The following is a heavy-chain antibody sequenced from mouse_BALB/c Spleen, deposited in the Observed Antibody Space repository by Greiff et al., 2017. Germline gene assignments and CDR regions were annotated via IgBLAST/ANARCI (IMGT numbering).Heavy chain of an antibody. Sequence: EVKLMESGGGLVQPGGSRKLSCAASGFTFSSFGMHWVRQAPEKGLEWVAYISSGSSTIYYADTVKGRFTISRDNPKNTLFLQMTSLRSEDTAMYYCARGPLYGSSYGWYFDVWGAGTTVTVSS. CDR1: GFTFSSFG. CDR2: ISSGSSTI. J-gene: IGHJ1*01. D-gene: IGHD1-1*01. CDR3: ARGPLYGSSYGWYFDV. V-gene: IGHV5-17*02.